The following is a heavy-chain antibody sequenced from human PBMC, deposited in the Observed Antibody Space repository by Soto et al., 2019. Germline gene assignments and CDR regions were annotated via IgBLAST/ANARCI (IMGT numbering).Heavy chain of an antibody. CDR2: ISGYGYQI. CDR1: GYTFNTFG. V-gene: IGHV1-18*01. CDR3: ARGCGKSVGLNDF. J-gene: IGHJ4*02. D-gene: IGHD1-1*01. Sequence: QLVQSAGGRKRPGASVKVSCKASGYTFNTFGITLVRQAPGQGLEWMGCISGYGYQIDYSRKLQGRITLTTDPSTSTSYMELRNLTSDDTAVYYCARGCGKSVGLNDFWGQRTLVTVYS.